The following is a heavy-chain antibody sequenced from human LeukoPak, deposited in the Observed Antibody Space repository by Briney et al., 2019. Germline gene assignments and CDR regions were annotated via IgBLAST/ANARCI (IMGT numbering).Heavy chain of an antibody. J-gene: IGHJ4*02. D-gene: IGHD5-12*01. CDR3: ARQTIQSGYDLGY. CDR1: GYSFTSYW. Sequence: GESLKISCKGSGYSFTSYWIGWLRQMPGKGLEWMGIIYPGDSNTRYSPSFQGQVTISADKSISTAYLQWSSLKASDTAMYYCARQTIQSGYDLGYWGQGTPVTVSS. V-gene: IGHV5-51*01. CDR2: IYPGDSNT.